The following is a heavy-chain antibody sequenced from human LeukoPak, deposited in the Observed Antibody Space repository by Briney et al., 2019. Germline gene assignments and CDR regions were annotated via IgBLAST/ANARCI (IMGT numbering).Heavy chain of an antibody. J-gene: IGHJ4*02. CDR2: ISYDGSNK. CDR3: ARVDPVHAFDY. D-gene: IGHD4-17*01. V-gene: IGHV3-30*01. Sequence: GGSLRLSCAASGFTFSGYAMHWVRQAPGKGQEWVAVISYDGSNKYYAGSVKGRFTISRDNSKNTLYLQMNSLRAEDTAVYYCARVDPVHAFDYWGQGTLVTVSS. CDR1: GFTFSGYA.